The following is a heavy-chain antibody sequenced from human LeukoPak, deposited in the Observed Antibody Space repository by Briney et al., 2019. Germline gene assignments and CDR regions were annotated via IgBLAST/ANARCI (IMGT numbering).Heavy chain of an antibody. CDR1: GGSISSSAYY. J-gene: IGHJ2*01. V-gene: IGHV4-39*01. CDR2: VYYSGST. D-gene: IGHD4/OR15-4a*01. Sequence: SETLSLTCTVSGGSISSSAYYWGWIRQPPGKGLEWLGNVYYSGSTYYKPSLKSRLTISVDTSNNQFSLKLSSVTAADTAMYYCARGRRIVVLPGRGYFDLWGRGTLVTVSS. CDR3: ARGRRIVVLPGRGYFDL.